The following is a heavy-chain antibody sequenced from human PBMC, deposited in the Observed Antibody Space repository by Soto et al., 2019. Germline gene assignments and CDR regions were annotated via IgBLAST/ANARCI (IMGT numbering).Heavy chain of an antibody. CDR3: SRGILV. D-gene: IGHD5-18*01. V-gene: IGHV4-31*03. CDR2: ISYGGST. J-gene: IGHJ4*02. Sequence: QVQLQESGPGLVKPSQTLSLTCTVSGGSINSGGYCWSWIRQHPGKGLEWIGCISYGGSTSYNPSLKSRVTISVDTSTNQFSLKLTSVTAADTAVYYCSRGILVWGQGALITVSS. CDR1: GGSINSGGYC.